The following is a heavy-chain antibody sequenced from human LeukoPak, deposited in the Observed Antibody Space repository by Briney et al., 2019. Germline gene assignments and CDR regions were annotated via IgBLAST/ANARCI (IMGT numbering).Heavy chain of an antibody. Sequence: KPSETLSLTCTVSGGSISSSSNFWGWIRQPPGKGLEWIGSISYSGSTYYNPSLKSRVTISVATSKNQFSLKLSSVTAADTAVYYCARLTPYSGSPLGDYWGQGTLVTVSS. D-gene: IGHD1-26*01. J-gene: IGHJ4*02. CDR1: GGSISSSSNF. CDR3: ARLTPYSGSPLGDY. V-gene: IGHV4-39*01. CDR2: ISYSGST.